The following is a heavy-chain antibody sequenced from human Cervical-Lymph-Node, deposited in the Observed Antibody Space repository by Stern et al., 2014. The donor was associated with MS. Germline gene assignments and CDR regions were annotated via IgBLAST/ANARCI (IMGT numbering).Heavy chain of an antibody. J-gene: IGHJ4*02. CDR2: ISNEGSNK. V-gene: IGHV3-30*04. D-gene: IGHD5-24*01. Sequence: QVQLVQSGGGVVQPGRSLRLSCAASGFPFRRYALAWVRQPPAKGPQWVAVISNEGSNKYYAESVKGRFTISRDNSKNTLYLQMNSLRAEDTAVYYCARDGLEMATELDYWGQGTLVTVSS. CDR1: GFPFRRYA. CDR3: ARDGLEMATELDY.